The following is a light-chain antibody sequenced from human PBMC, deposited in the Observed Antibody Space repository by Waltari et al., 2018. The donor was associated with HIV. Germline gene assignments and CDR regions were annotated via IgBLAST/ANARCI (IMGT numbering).Light chain of an antibody. Sequence: DIVVTQTPLSLSVTPGQPASISCKSSQSLLHSDGETYLYWYLQKPGQSPQLLIYEVSNRFSGVPERVSGSGSGTDFTLKISRVEAEDVGIYYCLQTIQRPLTFGQGTRLEIK. CDR2: EVS. V-gene: IGKV2D-29*02. CDR1: QSLLHSDGETY. CDR3: LQTIQRPLT. J-gene: IGKJ5*01.